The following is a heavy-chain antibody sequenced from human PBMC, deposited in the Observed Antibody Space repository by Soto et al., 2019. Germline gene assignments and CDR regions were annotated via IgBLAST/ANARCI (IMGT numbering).Heavy chain of an antibody. Sequence: QVQLVQSGTEVKKPGASVKVSCKASGYTFTSYALSWVRHAPGQGLEWMGWISTYNGNTNDAQNLQGRVTMTTDISTNTAYMELRSLRSDDTAVYYCARVVGGIPVAGSWNWFDPWGQGTLVTVSS. CDR2: ISTYNGNT. J-gene: IGHJ5*02. V-gene: IGHV1-18*04. CDR1: GYTFTSYA. D-gene: IGHD6-19*01. CDR3: ARVVGGIPVAGSWNWFDP.